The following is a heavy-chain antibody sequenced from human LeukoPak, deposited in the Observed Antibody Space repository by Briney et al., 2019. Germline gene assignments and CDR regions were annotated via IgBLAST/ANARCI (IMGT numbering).Heavy chain of an antibody. CDR1: GFAFSTTA. Sequence: GGSLRLSCVASGFAFSTTAMNWLRQTPGKRLEYVSTISGNGKATYYSESVKGRFTISRDNSKNTLYLQMNSLRAEDTAVYYCAKDGSEYSSSWYGHYYYYYGMDVWGQGTTVTVSS. CDR3: AKDGSEYSSSWYGHYYYYYGMDV. V-gene: IGHV3-23*01. D-gene: IGHD6-13*01. J-gene: IGHJ6*02. CDR2: ISGNGKAT.